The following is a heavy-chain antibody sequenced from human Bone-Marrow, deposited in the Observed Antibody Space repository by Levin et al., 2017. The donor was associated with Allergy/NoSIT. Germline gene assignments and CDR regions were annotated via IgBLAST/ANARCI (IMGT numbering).Heavy chain of an antibody. Sequence: ASVKVSCKASGYTFTSDSIHWVRQAPGQSLEWLGWIAAGDGDTTYSPNFQGRVTLTRDTSATSTYMELTSLRSEDTAVYFCARGQGSAWNAYFDYWGQGTLVTVSS. D-gene: IGHD1-1*01. J-gene: IGHJ4*02. V-gene: IGHV1-3*01. CDR2: IAAGDGDT. CDR1: GYTFTSDS. CDR3: ARGQGSAWNAYFDY.